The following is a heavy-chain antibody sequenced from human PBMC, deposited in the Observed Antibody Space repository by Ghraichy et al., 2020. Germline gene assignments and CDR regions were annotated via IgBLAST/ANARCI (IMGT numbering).Heavy chain of an antibody. CDR3: AKTMATIRGSPNY. Sequence: GESLNISCAASGFTFSSYGMHWVRQAPGKGLEWVAVISYDGSNKYYADSVKGRFTISRDNSKNTLYLQMNSLRAEDTAVYYCAKTMATIRGSPNYWGQGTLVTVSS. CDR2: ISYDGSNK. CDR1: GFTFSSYG. D-gene: IGHD5-24*01. V-gene: IGHV3-30*18. J-gene: IGHJ4*02.